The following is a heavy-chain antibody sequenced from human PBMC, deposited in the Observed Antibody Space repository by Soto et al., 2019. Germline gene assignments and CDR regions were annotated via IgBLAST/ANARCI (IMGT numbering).Heavy chain of an antibody. CDR3: ASRIAAAGPPLSSRCYYGMDV. V-gene: IGHV1-69*12. CDR1: GGTFSSYA. CDR2: IIPIFGTA. D-gene: IGHD6-13*01. J-gene: IGHJ6*02. Sequence: VQLVQSGAAVKKPGSSVKVSCKASGGTFSSYAISWVRQAPGQGLEWMGGIIPIFGTAEHAQKFQGRVRITADESTSTAYMELRSLISEDTAVYYCASRIAAAGPPLSSRCYYGMDVWGQGTTVTVSS.